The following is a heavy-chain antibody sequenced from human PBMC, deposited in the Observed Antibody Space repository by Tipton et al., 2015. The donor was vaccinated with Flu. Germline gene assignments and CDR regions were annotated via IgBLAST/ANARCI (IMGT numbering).Heavy chain of an antibody. Sequence: TLSLTCTVSSYPITSDFYWGWIRQSPGKGLQWIGIVYQSGDTYYNPSFRSRVSLSMDASRNQFSLGLSSVTDADTAVYYCARMMLTQYSYYTMDVWGQGTAVAVAS. V-gene: IGHV4-38-2*02. CDR1: SYPITSDFY. J-gene: IGHJ6*02. D-gene: IGHD3-10*02. CDR2: VYQSGDT. CDR3: ARMMLTQYSYYTMDV.